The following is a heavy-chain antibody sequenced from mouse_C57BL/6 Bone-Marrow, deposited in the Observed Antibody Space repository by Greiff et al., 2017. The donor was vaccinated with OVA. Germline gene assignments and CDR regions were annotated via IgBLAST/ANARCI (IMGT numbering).Heavy chain of an antibody. CDR2: IHPNSGST. CDR1: GYTFTGYW. D-gene: IGHD1-1*01. J-gene: IGHJ3*01. CDR3: ARSDYYGSSVFAY. Sequence: VQLQQSGAELVKPGASVKLSCKASGYTFTGYWMHWVKQRPGQGLEWIGMIHPNSGSTNYNEKFKSKATLTVDKSSSTAYMQLSSLTSEDSAVYDCARSDYYGSSVFAYWGQGTLVTVSA. V-gene: IGHV1-64*01.